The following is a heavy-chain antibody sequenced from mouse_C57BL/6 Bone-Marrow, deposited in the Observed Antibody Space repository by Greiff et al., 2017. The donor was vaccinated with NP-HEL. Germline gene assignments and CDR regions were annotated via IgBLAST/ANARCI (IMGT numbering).Heavy chain of an antibody. CDR2: IYPRSGNT. Sequence: QVQLQQSGAELARPGASVKLSCKASGYTFTSYGISWVKQRTGQGLEWIGEIYPRSGNTYYNEKFKGKATLTADKSSSTAYMELRSLTSDDSAVYFCARYWGYYAMDYWGQGTSVTVSS. J-gene: IGHJ4*01. CDR3: ARYWGYYAMDY. V-gene: IGHV1-81*01. D-gene: IGHD4-1*01. CDR1: GYTFTSYG.